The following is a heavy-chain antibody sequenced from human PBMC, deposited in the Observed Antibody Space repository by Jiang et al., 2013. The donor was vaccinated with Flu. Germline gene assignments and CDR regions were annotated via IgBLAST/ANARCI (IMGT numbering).Heavy chain of an antibody. V-gene: IGHV1-2*04. CDR3: AREKGGSYSLTFDY. CDR2: INPNSGGT. Sequence: VQLVESGAEVKKPGASVKVSCKASGYTFTGYYMHWVRQAPGQGLEWMGWINPNSGGTNYAQKFQGWVTMTRDTSISTAYMELNRLRSDDTAVYYCAREKGGSYSLTFDYWGQGTLVTVSS. J-gene: IGHJ4*02. CDR1: GYTFTGYY. D-gene: IGHD1-26*01.